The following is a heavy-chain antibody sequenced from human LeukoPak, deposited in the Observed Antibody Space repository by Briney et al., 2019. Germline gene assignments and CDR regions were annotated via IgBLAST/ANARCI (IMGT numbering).Heavy chain of an antibody. CDR2: IYYSGST. CDR3: AGSPESLFTAFIEN. V-gene: IGHV4-38-2*02. CDR1: GYSISSGYY. D-gene: IGHD3-10*01. Sequence: PSETLSLTCTVSGYSISSGYYWGWIRQPPGKGLEWIGSIYYSGSTYYNPSLKSRVTISVDTSKNQFSLKLSSVTAADTAVYYCAGSPESLFTAFIENWGQGTLVTVSS. J-gene: IGHJ4*02.